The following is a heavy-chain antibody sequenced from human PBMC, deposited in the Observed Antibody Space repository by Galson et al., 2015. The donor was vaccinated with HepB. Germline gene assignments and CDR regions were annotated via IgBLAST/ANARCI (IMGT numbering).Heavy chain of an antibody. D-gene: IGHD2-21*02. J-gene: IGHJ6*02. CDR2: INSDGSST. Sequence: SLRLSCAASGFTFSSYWMHWVRQAPGKGLVWVSRINSDGSSTSYADSVKGRFTISRDNAKNTLYLQMNSLRAEDTAVYYCARDCGGDCYSFGVSYYYYGMDVWGQGTTVTVSS. CDR1: GFTFSSYW. CDR3: ARDCGGDCYSFGVSYYYYGMDV. V-gene: IGHV3-74*01.